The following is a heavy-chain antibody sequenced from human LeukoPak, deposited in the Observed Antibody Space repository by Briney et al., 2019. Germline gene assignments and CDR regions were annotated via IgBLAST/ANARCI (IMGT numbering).Heavy chain of an antibody. CDR1: GDSISSRSYY. V-gene: IGHV4-39*07. CDR2: IYYSEGT. Sequence: PSETLSLTCTVSGDSISSRSYYWGWIRQPPGKGLEWIGSIYYSEGTYYNPSLKSRATISIDTSKNQFSLKLSSVTAADTAVYYCARDFGSSKGQQGNYWGQGTLVTVSS. CDR3: ARDFGSSKGQQGNY. J-gene: IGHJ4*02. D-gene: IGHD1-26*01.